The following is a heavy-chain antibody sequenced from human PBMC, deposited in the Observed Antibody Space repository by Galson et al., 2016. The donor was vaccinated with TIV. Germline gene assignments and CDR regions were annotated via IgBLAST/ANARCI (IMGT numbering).Heavy chain of an antibody. J-gene: IGHJ6*02. Sequence: SVKASCKASGGTFNSYVINWVRQAPGQRPEWMGRIVPAFGSTDYAQKFQGRVTISTTYMELTSLTSDDTAIYYCATPAGSPPRGYGLNVWGQGTTVIVSS. D-gene: IGHD6-13*01. CDR2: IVPAFGST. CDR1: GGTFNSYV. V-gene: IGHV1-69*13. CDR3: ATPAGSPPRGYGLNV.